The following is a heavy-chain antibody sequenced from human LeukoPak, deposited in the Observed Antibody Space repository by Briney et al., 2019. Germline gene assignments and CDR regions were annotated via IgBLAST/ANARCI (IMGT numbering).Heavy chain of an antibody. CDR1: GGSISSSSYY. CDR2: IYYSGST. J-gene: IGHJ4*02. CDR3: ARATGYCSGGSCYYPREVDY. D-gene: IGHD2-15*01. V-gene: IGHV4-39*07. Sequence: SETLSLTCTVSGGSISSSSYYWGWIRQPPGKGLEWIGSIYYSGSTYYNPSLKSRVTISVDTSKNQFSLKLSSVTAADTAVYYCARATGYCSGGSCYYPREVDYWGQGTLVTVSS.